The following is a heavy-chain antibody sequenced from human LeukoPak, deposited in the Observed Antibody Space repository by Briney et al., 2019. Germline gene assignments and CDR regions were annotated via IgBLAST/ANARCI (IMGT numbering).Heavy chain of an antibody. CDR1: GFTFDDHG. V-gene: IGHV3-21*01. J-gene: IGHJ6*03. D-gene: IGHD3-3*01. CDR3: ARDAYYDFWSGYLGYYYYYYMDV. CDR2: ISGSASST. Sequence: GGSLRLSCAASGFTFDDHGMSWVRQAPGKGLEWVSAISGSASSTYHADSVKGRFTISRDNAKNSLYLQMNSLRAEDTAVYYCARDAYYDFWSGYLGYYYYYYMDVWGKGTTVTVSS.